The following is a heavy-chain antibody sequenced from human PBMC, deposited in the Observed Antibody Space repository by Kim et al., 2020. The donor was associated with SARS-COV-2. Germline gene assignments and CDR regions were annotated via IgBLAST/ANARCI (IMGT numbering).Heavy chain of an antibody. D-gene: IGHD5-12*01. CDR1: GFSLSTTGVG. V-gene: IGHV2-5*02. Sequence: SGPTLVKPTQTLTLTCTFSGFSLSTTGVGLGWIRQPPGKALEWLALIYWDDDKRYSPSLKSRLTITKDTSKNQVVLTMTNMDPVDTATYYCAHHIVPTIFGYWGQGTLVTVSS. CDR3: AHHIVPTIFGY. J-gene: IGHJ4*02. CDR2: IYWDDDK.